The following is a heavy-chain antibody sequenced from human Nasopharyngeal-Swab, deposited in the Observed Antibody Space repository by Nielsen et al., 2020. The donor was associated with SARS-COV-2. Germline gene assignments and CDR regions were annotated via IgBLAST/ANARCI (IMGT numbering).Heavy chain of an antibody. D-gene: IGHD3-9*01. J-gene: IGHJ4*02. CDR1: GFTFSRYW. Sequence: GESLKISCAASGFTFSRYWMHWVRQAPGKGLVRVSRINEHGSYTSHADSVKGRFTISRDNAKNTLYLQMNGLRVEDTAVYYCANDMTGREDKWGQGTLVTVSS. V-gene: IGHV3-74*01. CDR2: INEHGSYT. CDR3: ANDMTGREDK.